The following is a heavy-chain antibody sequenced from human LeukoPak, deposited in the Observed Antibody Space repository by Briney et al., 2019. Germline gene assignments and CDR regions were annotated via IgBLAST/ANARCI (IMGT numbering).Heavy chain of an antibody. V-gene: IGHV3-23*01. J-gene: IGHJ6*02. CDR1: GFXFSSEA. CDR3: AKDPSRPAYYYYGMDV. CDR2: ISVSRGST. Sequence: GGSLRLSCVASGFXFSSEAISWVRQAPGKGLERVSAISVSRGSTYYADSVKGRFTISRDNSKNTLYLQMNSLRAEHTAVYYCAKDPSRPAYYYYGMDVWGQGTTVTVSS.